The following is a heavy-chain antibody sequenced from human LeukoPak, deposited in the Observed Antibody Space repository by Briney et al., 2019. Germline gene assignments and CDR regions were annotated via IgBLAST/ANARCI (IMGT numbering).Heavy chain of an antibody. V-gene: IGHV1-18*01. CDR1: GYTFTSYG. J-gene: IGHJ6*02. CDR2: ISAYNGNT. D-gene: IGHD5-18*01. Sequence: DSVKVSCKASGYTFTSYGISWVRQAPGQGLEWMGWISAYNGNTNYAQKLHGRVTMTTDTSTSTAYMELRSLRSDDTAVYYCARDRRTAMVTDYYYGMDVWGQGTTVTVSS. CDR3: ARDRRTAMVTDYYYGMDV.